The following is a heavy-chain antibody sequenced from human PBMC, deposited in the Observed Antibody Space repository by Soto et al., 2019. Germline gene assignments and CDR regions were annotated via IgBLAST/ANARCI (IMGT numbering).Heavy chain of an antibody. CDR1: GFTFSINS. D-gene: IGHD1-26*01. CDR2: TTDSGGSS. J-gene: IGHJ4*02. V-gene: IGHV3-23*01. Sequence: GGSLRLSCAASGFTFSINSMGWVRQAPGRGLEWVSSTTDSGGSSYYADSVRGRFTISRDNSKNKLYLQMNSLRVGDTAIYYCVILALGKFANWVQGTLVTVSS. CDR3: VILALGKFAN.